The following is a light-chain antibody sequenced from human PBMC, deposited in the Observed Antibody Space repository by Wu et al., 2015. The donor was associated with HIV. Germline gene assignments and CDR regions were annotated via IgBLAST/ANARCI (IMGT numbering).Light chain of an antibody. J-gene: IGKJ4*01. CDR2: AAS. V-gene: IGKV1-9*01. Sequence: DIQLTQSPSFLSASVGHRVTITCRASQGISSYLAWYQQKPGKAPNLLIYAASTLQSGVPSRFSGSGSGTEFTLTISSLQPEDLATYYCQQLNSYPLFGGGTKVEIK. CDR3: QQLNSYPL. CDR1: QGISSY.